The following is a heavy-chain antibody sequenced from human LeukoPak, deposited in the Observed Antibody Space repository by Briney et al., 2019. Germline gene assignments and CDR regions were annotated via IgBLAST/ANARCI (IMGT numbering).Heavy chain of an antibody. CDR2: ISSSSSYI. D-gene: IGHD3-10*01. Sequence: PGGSLRLSCAASGFTFSSYSMNWVRQAPGKGLEWVSSISSSSSYIYYADSVKGRFTISRDNAKNSLYLQMNSLRAEDTAVYYCARSYGSGSHFYYYYGMDVWGQGTTVTVSS. CDR3: ARSYGSGSHFYYYYGMDV. V-gene: IGHV3-21*01. CDR1: GFTFSSYS. J-gene: IGHJ6*02.